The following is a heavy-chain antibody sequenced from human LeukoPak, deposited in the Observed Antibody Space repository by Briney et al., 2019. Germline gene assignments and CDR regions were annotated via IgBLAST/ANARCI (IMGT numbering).Heavy chain of an antibody. V-gene: IGHV3-23*01. CDR3: ASRMVRGVITNLFDY. CDR1: GFTFISYA. CDR2: ISGSGGST. D-gene: IGHD3-10*01. J-gene: IGHJ4*02. Sequence: GWSLSLSCAASGFTFISYAMSWVRQAPGKGREWVSAISGSGGSTYYADSVKGRFTISRDNSKNTLYLQVNSLRAEDTAVYYCASRMVRGVITNLFDYWGQGTLVTVSS.